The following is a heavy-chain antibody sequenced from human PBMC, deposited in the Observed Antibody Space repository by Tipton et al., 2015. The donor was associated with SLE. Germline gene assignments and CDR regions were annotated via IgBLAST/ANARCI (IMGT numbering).Heavy chain of an antibody. V-gene: IGHV4-34*01. D-gene: IGHD3-10*01. CDR2: INHSGST. CDR3: ARVRGGSGAFDI. Sequence: TLSLTCAVYGGSFSGYYWSWIRQPPGKGLEWIGEINHSGSTNYNPSLKSRVTISVDTSKNQFYLKLSSVTAADTAVYYCARVRGGSGAFDIWGQGTMVTVSS. CDR1: GGSFSGYY. J-gene: IGHJ3*02.